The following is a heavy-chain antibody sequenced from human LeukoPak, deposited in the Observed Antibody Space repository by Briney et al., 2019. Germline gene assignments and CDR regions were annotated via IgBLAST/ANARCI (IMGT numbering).Heavy chain of an antibody. D-gene: IGHD6-13*01. CDR2: MNPNSGNT. CDR1: GYTFTSYD. V-gene: IGHV1-8*01. CDR3: ARGDSSSWYGDDY. J-gene: IGHJ4*02. Sequence: ASVKVSCKASGYTFTSYDINWVRQATGQGLEWMGWMNPNSGNTGYAQKFQGRVTMTRNTSISTAYMELSSLRSEDTVVYCCARGDSSSWYGDDYWGQGTLVTVSS.